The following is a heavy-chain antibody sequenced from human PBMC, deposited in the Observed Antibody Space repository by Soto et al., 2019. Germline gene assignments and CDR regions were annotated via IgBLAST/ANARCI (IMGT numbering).Heavy chain of an antibody. CDR1: GGTFSSSA. J-gene: IGHJ4*02. V-gene: IGHV1-69*01. D-gene: IGHD1-26*01. Sequence: SVKVYCKASGGTFSSSAISWVRQAPGQGLEWMGGIIPIFGTANYAQKFQGRVTITADESTSTAYMELSSLRSEDTAVYYCARVQTSGNLYYFDYWGQGTLVTVSS. CDR2: IIPIFGTA. CDR3: ARVQTSGNLYYFDY.